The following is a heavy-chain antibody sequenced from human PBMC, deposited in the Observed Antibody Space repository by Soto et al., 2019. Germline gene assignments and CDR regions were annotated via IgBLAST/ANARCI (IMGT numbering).Heavy chain of an antibody. J-gene: IGHJ6*02. CDR1: GGTFSSYA. CDR2: IIPIFGTA. D-gene: IGHD1-26*01. CDR3: ARRADSVPVGPYYYYGMDV. Sequence: SVKVSCQASGGTFSSYAISWVRQAPGQGLEWMGGIIPIFGTANYSQKFQGRGTITADESTSTAYMELSRLRSEDTAVDYCARRADSVPVGPYYYYGMDVWGQGTTVTVSS. V-gene: IGHV1-69*13.